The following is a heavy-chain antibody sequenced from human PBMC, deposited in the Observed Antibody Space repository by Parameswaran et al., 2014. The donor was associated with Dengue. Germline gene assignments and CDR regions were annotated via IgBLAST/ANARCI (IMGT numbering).Heavy chain of an antibody. V-gene: IGHV1-3*01. CDR2: INAGNGNT. Sequence: VRQAPGQRLEWMGWINAGNGNTKYSQKFQGRVTITRDTSASTAYMELSSLRSEDTAVYYCARDRITMVRGVINGDWFDPWGQGTLVTVSS. J-gene: IGHJ5*02. D-gene: IGHD3-10*01. CDR3: ARDRITMVRGVINGDWFDP.